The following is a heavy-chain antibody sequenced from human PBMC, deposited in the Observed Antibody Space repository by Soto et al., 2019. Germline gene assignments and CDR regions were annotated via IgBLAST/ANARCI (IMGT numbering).Heavy chain of an antibody. V-gene: IGHV1-69*13. CDR3: ARRVYYDILTGYYKNYYYYGMDV. J-gene: IGHJ6*02. CDR2: IIPIFGTA. CDR1: GGTFSSYA. D-gene: IGHD3-9*01. Sequence: ASVKVSCKASGGTFSSYAISWVRQAPGQGLEWMGGIIPIFGTANYAQKFQGRVTITADESTSTAYMELSSLRSEDTAVYYCARRVYYDILTGYYKNYYYYGMDVWGQGTTVTVSS.